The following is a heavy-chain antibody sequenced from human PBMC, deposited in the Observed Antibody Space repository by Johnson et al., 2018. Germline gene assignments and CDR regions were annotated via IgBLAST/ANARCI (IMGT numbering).Heavy chain of an antibody. CDR2: ISSSSTYI. J-gene: IGHJ3*02. D-gene: IGHD1-1*01. CDR1: GFTFSSYS. Sequence: EVQLVESGGGLVKPGGSLRLSCAASGFTFSSYSMNWVRQAPGKGLEWVSSISSSSTYIYYADSVKGRFTISRDNAKNSQYLQMNSLRAEDRAVYYCAGDSAPGIVGAFDIWGQGTMVTVAS. V-gene: IGHV3-21*01. CDR3: AGDSAPGIVGAFDI.